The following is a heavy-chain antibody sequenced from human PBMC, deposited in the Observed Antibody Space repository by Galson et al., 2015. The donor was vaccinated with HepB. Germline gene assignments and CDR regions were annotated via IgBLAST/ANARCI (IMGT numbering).Heavy chain of an antibody. CDR2: IKSKIDGGTA. CDR1: GFTFSNAW. J-gene: IGHJ4*02. CDR3: TTEASYYYSSGSYYNVDRTLRTLDY. Sequence: SLRLSCAASGFTFSNAWVSWLRQAPGKGLEWVGRIKSKIDGGTADYAAPVKGRFAISRDDSKNTLFLQMSSLKTEDTAVYYCTTEASYYYSSGSYYNVDRTLRTLDYWGQGTLVTVSS. D-gene: IGHD3-10*01. V-gene: IGHV3-15*01.